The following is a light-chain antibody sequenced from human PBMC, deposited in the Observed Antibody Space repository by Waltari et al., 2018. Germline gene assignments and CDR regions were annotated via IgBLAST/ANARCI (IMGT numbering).Light chain of an antibody. Sequence: EIVLTQSPAILSLSPGERATISCRPSQGVTKYLSWYQLKPGQAPRHLIYDASNRATGIPTRFSGSGSGTDFTLTISSLEPDDFAVYFCHLRSNWRYTFGQGTKLEIK. CDR2: DAS. CDR1: QGVTKY. V-gene: IGKV3-11*01. CDR3: HLRSNWRYT. J-gene: IGKJ2*01.